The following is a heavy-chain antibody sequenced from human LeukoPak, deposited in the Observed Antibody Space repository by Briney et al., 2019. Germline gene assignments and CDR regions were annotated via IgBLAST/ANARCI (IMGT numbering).Heavy chain of an antibody. CDR2: INPNSGGT. J-gene: IGHJ6*03. Sequence: ASVKVSCKXSGYTFTGDYMHWVRQAPGQGLEWMGRINPNSGGTNYAQKFQGRVTMTRDTSISTAYMELSRLRSDDTAVYYCAREVDYGDPNYYYYYMDVWGKGTTVTVSS. D-gene: IGHD4-17*01. CDR1: GYTFTGDY. CDR3: AREVDYGDPNYYYYYMDV. V-gene: IGHV1-2*02.